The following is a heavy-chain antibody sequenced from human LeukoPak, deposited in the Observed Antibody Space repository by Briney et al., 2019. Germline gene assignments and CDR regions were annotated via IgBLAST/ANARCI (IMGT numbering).Heavy chain of an antibody. Sequence: PSETLSLTCTVSGASISSYYWSWIRQPPGKGLEWIGFSAHSGSTSYNPSLKSRVTISVDRSMNHFSLMLTSVTAADTAVYYCARYYADINGSYYYYDYWGQGTLVTVSS. CDR1: GASISSYY. CDR2: SAHSGST. V-gene: IGHV4-59*01. CDR3: ARYYADINGSYYYYDY. J-gene: IGHJ4*02. D-gene: IGHD3-22*01.